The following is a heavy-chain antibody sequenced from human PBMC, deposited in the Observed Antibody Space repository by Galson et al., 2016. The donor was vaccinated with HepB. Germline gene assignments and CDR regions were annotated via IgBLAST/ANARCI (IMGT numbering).Heavy chain of an antibody. V-gene: IGHV5-51*01. CDR1: GYNFGNYW. J-gene: IGHJ5*02. CDR2: IYPGYSDT. D-gene: IGHD3-16*01. Sequence: QSGAEVKKPGESLRISCNGSGYNFGNYWIGWVRQMPGNGLDWVGIIYPGYSDTRYNSPFQGQVTISADTSIITAFLQWSSLKASDSAMYYCASAMLSDFQGAANCFDPWGQGTLVTVSS. CDR3: ASAMLSDFQGAANCFDP.